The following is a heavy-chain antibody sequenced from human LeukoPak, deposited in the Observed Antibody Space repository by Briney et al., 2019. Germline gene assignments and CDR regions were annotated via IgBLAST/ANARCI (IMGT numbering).Heavy chain of an antibody. CDR2: IIPIFGTA. CDR1: GGTFSSYA. V-gene: IGHV1-69*05. D-gene: IGHD5-24*01. CDR3: ARDGYNLGDAFDI. J-gene: IGHJ3*02. Sequence: GASVKVSCKASGGTFSSYAISWVRQAPGQGLEWMGGIIPIFGTANYAQKFQGRVTITTDESTSTAYMELSSLRSEDTAVYYCARDGYNLGDAFDIWGQGTMVTVSS.